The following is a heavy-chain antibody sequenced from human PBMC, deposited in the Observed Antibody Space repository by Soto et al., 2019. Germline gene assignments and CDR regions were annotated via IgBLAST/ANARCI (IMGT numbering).Heavy chain of an antibody. CDR1: GFSFNNYG. D-gene: IGHD6-19*01. CDR3: ARGWYRSGGDFDS. CDR2: IWYDGSKK. J-gene: IGHJ4*02. Sequence: SLRLSCAASGFSFNNYGMHWVRQAPGKGLEWVAIIWYDGSKKYYAESLKGRFTISRDNSKNILYLQMSSLRVEDTAVYYCARGWYRSGGDFDSWGQGTLVTVSS. V-gene: IGHV3-33*01.